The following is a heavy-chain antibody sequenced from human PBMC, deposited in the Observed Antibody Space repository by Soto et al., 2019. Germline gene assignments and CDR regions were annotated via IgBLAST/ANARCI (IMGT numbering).Heavy chain of an antibody. CDR1: GGSISTSNYY. J-gene: IGHJ3*02. Sequence: QLQLQESGPGLVKPSETLSLTCSVSGGSISTSNYYWAWIRQPPGKGLEWIGSMFYSGSTDYNPSLKSRVTISADTSKNQFSLKLSSVTAADTAVYYCARQSIPIGEVIARDGFDIWGHGTMVTVSS. CDR2: MFYSGST. D-gene: IGHD3-16*02. V-gene: IGHV4-39*01. CDR3: ARQSIPIGEVIARDGFDI.